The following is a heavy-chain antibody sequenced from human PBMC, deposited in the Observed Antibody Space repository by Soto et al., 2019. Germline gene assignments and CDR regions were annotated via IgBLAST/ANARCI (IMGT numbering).Heavy chain of an antibody. Sequence: GGSLRLSCAASSLTSTYYWMSWVGQATGKELEWVANIKQDGSQNYYVDTVKGRFTTSRDNTKNSFYMQMNSVGAEDTAVYYCARDHINGWKFDYWGRGTLVTVSS. CDR1: SLTSTYYW. V-gene: IGHV3-7*01. CDR3: ARDHINGWKFDY. CDR2: IKQDGSQN. J-gene: IGHJ4*02. D-gene: IGHD6-19*01.